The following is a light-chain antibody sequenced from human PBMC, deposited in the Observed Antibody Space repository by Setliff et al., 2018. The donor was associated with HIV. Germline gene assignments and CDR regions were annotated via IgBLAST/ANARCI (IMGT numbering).Light chain of an antibody. Sequence: QSALTQPASVSGSPGQSITISCTGTSSDVGGYSYVSWYQQHPGKAPKLIIYEVTNRPSGVSNRFSGSKSSNTASLTISGLQAEDEADYYCSSYAITNTLPFGTGTKVTVL. V-gene: IGLV2-14*01. CDR2: EVT. CDR1: SSDVGGYSY. J-gene: IGLJ1*01. CDR3: SSYAITNTLP.